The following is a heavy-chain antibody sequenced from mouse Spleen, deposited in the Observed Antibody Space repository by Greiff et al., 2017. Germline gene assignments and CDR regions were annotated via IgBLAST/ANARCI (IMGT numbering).Heavy chain of an antibody. D-gene: IGHD2-1*01. CDR3: AKDYGNYHDY. V-gene: IGHV1-64*01. J-gene: IGHJ2*01. Sequence: VQLQQPGAELVKPGASVKLSCKASGYTFTSYWMHWVKQRPGQGLEWIGMIHPNSGSTNYNEKIKSKATLTVDKSSSTAYMQLSSLTSEDSAVYYCAKDYGNYHDYWGQGTTLTVSS. CDR2: IHPNSGST. CDR1: GYTFTSYW.